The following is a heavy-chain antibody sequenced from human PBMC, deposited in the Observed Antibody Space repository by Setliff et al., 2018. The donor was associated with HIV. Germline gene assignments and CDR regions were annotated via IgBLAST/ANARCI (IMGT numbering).Heavy chain of an antibody. CDR2: IFYSGST. J-gene: IGHJ6*02. Sequence: KSSETLSLTCTVSGASVSSGGHYWSWIRQHPEKGLEWIGYIFYSGSTTYNPSLKSRLTISIDTSKNRFSLKLKSVTAADTAVYYCAREPATYNGYNWDYYGTDLWGQGTTVTVSS. D-gene: IGHD5-12*01. V-gene: IGHV4-31*03. CDR1: GASVSSGGHY. CDR3: AREPATYNGYNWDYYGTDL.